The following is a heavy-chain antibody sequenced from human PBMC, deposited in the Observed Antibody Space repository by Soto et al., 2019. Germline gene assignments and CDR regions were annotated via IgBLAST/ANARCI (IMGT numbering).Heavy chain of an antibody. CDR2: INPSGGST. Sequence: ASVKVSCKASGYTFTSYYMHWVRQAPGQGLEWMGIINPSGGSTSYAQKFQGRVTMTRDTSTSTVYMELSSLRSEDTAVYYCARAVAHLNYDSSGHYRYFDYWGQGTLVTVSS. D-gene: IGHD3-22*01. V-gene: IGHV1-46*01. CDR1: GYTFTSYY. CDR3: ARAVAHLNYDSSGHYRYFDY. J-gene: IGHJ4*02.